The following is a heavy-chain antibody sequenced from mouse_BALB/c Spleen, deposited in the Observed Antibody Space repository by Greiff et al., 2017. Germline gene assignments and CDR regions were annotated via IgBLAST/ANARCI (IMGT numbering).Heavy chain of an antibody. Sequence: EVHLVESGGGLVQPGGSLKLSCAASGFTFSSYGMSWVRQTPDKRLELVATINSNGGSTYYPDSVKGRFTISRDNAKNTLYLQMSSLKSEDTAMYYCARVYYMDYWGQGTSVTVSS. CDR3: ARVYYMDY. D-gene: IGHD2-1*01. J-gene: IGHJ4*01. CDR2: INSNGGST. V-gene: IGHV5-6-3*01. CDR1: GFTFSSYG.